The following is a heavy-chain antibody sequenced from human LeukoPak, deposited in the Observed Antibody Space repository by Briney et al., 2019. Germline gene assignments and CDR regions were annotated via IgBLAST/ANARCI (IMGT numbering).Heavy chain of an antibody. CDR2: VYSSGSS. V-gene: IGHV4-39*01. D-gene: IGHD2-2*01. CDR1: GGSIGSSGYC. CDR3: ARHGGCSSTSCHPNFDW. J-gene: IGHJ4*02. Sequence: SETLSLTCTVSGGSIGSSGYCWGWIRQPPGKGLEWIGSVYSSGSSYYNPSLKSRVTISVATSKNQFSLKLSSVTAADTAVYYCARHGGCSSTSCHPNFDWWGQGTLVTVSS.